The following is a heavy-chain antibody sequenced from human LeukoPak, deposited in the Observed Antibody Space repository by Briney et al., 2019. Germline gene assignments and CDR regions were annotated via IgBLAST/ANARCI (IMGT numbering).Heavy chain of an antibody. CDR1: SGAISTSHW. CDR3: ATKLPTDPHYFDY. CDR2: IYGSGNT. Sequence: SETLSLTCTVSSGAISTSHWLSWVRQPPGKGLEWIGEIYGSGNTNYNPSLKSRVTMSVDKTRIHLSLKLHSVTAADTAVYYCATKLPTDPHYFDYWGQGILVTVSS. D-gene: IGHD4-11*01. V-gene: IGHV4-4*02. J-gene: IGHJ4*02.